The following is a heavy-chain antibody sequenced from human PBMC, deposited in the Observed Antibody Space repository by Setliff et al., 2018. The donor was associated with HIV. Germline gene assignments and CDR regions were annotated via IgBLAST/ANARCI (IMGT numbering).Heavy chain of an antibody. V-gene: IGHV7-4-1*02. CDR3: ARPVDVAGTAVDY. D-gene: IGHD6-19*01. J-gene: IGHJ4*02. CDR2: INTNTGNP. CDR1: GYFFNHYG. Sequence: ASVKVSCKASGYFFNHYGIAWVRQAPGQGLEWMGWINTNTGNPTYAQGFAGRFVFSLDTSVSTAYLQISSLKAEDTAVYYCARPVDVAGTAVDYWGQGTLVTVSS.